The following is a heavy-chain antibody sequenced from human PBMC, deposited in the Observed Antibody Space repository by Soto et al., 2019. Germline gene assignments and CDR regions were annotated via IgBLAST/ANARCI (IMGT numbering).Heavy chain of an antibody. D-gene: IGHD2-2*01. J-gene: IGHJ3*02. CDR2: IIPILGIA. V-gene: IGHV1-69*02. CDR1: GGTFSSYT. Sequence: SVKVSCKASGGTFSSYTISWVRQAPGQGHEWMGRIIPILGIANYAQKFQGRVTITADKSTSTAYMELSSLRSEDTAVYYCARGLLVPAATDAFDIWGQGTMVTVSS. CDR3: ARGLLVPAATDAFDI.